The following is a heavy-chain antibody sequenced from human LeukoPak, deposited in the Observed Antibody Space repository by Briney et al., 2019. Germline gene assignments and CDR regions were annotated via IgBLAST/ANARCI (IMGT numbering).Heavy chain of an antibody. Sequence: PGGSLRLSCTASRGTFSAYVMSWVRQAPGKGLEWVSAITGSGGNRYYADSVKGRFTISRDNSKNTLYLQLNSLRAEDTAVYYCAKLPTRDDAFDIWGQGTMVTVSS. J-gene: IGHJ3*02. CDR2: ITGSGGNR. CDR1: RGTFSAYV. CDR3: AKLPTRDDAFDI. V-gene: IGHV3-23*01. D-gene: IGHD1-1*01.